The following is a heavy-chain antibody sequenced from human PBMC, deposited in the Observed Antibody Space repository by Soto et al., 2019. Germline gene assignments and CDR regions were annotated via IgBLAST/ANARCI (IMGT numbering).Heavy chain of an antibody. CDR1: GGSISSSSYY. V-gene: IGHV4-39*01. CDR2: IYYSGST. CDR3: ARLSPPLTAFDY. D-gene: IGHD2-21*02. J-gene: IGHJ4*02. Sequence: SETLSLTCTVSGGSISSSSYYWGWIRQPPGKGLEWIGSIYYSGSTYYNPSLKSRVTISVDTSKNQFSLKLSSVTAADTAVYYCARLSPPLTAFDYWGQGTLVTVSS.